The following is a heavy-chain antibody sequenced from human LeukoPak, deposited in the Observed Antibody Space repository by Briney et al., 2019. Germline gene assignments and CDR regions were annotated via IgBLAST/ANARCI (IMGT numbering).Heavy chain of an antibody. CDR1: GYSFTSYW. CDR2: IYPGDSDT. V-gene: IGHV5-51*01. D-gene: IGHD2-21*02. Sequence: GASLQISCKGSGYSFTSYWIGWVRQMPGKGLEWMGIIYPGDSDTRYSPSFQGQVTISADKSISTAYLQWSSLKASDTAMYYCARLTYCGGDCYSGAFDIWGQGTMVTVSS. CDR3: ARLTYCGGDCYSGAFDI. J-gene: IGHJ3*02.